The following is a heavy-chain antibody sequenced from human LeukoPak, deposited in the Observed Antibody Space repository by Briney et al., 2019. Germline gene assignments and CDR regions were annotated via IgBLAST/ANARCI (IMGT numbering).Heavy chain of an antibody. Sequence: PSETLSLTCTVSGGSISSYQWSWIRQPPGKGLEWIGYMYYSGSTKYNPSLKSRVTISGDTSKNQFSLKLISVTAADAAVYYCAGHDYYGSGSYCWGQGTLVTVSS. CDR2: MYYSGST. J-gene: IGHJ4*02. CDR3: AGHDYYGSGSYC. V-gene: IGHV4-59*08. D-gene: IGHD3-10*01. CDR1: GGSISSYQ.